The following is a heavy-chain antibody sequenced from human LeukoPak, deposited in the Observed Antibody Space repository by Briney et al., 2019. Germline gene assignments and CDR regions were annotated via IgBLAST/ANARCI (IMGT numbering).Heavy chain of an antibody. CDR3: ARSVRGTYNWFDP. V-gene: IGHV4-34*01. CDR2: INHSGST. J-gene: IGHJ5*02. Sequence: PSETLSLTCAVYGGSFSGYYWSWIRQPPGKGLEWIGEINHSGSTNYNPSLKSRVTISVDTSKNQFSLKLSSVTAADTAVYYCARSVRGTYNWFDPWGQGTLVTVSS. CDR1: GGSFSGYY. D-gene: IGHD1-1*01.